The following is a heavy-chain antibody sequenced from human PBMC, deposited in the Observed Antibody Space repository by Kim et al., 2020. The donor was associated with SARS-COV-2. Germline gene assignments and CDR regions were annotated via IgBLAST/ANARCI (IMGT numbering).Heavy chain of an antibody. J-gene: IGHJ4*02. V-gene: IGHV3-21*01. Sequence: GGSLRLSCAASGFTFSSYSMNWVRQAPGKGLEWVSSISSSSSYIYYADSVKGRFTISRDNAKNSLYLQINSLRAEDTAVYYCARAFTVVTPYFDYWGQGTLVTVSS. CDR2: ISSSSSYI. CDR3: ARAFTVVTPYFDY. CDR1: GFTFSSYS. D-gene: IGHD2-15*01.